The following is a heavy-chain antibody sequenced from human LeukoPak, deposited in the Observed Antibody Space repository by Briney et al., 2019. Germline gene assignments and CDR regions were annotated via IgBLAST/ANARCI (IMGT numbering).Heavy chain of an antibody. CDR2: IIPILGIA. J-gene: IGHJ4*02. V-gene: IGHV1-69*04. CDR3: ARDGDTFTVVTHRKTYEFDY. CDR1: GGTFSSYA. Sequence: ASVKVSCKASGGTFSSYAISWVRQAPGQGLEWMGRIIPILGIANYAQKFQGRVTITADKSTSTAYMELSSLRSEDTAVYYCARDGDTFTVVTHRKTYEFDYWGQGTLVTVSS. D-gene: IGHD4-23*01.